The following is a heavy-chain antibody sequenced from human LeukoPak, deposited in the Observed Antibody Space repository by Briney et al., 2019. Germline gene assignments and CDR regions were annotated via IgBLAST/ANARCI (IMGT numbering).Heavy chain of an antibody. CDR3: AREGTYYFASGSFQGYYFDN. J-gene: IGHJ4*02. V-gene: IGHV3-30*03. CDR1: GFTFSSYG. Sequence: GGSLRLSCTASGFTFSSYGMHWVRQAPGKGLEWVAVISYDGSNKYYADSVKGRFTISRDNSKNTVYLQMNSVRPEDTALYYCAREGTYYFASGSFQGYYFDNWGQGTLVTVSS. CDR2: ISYDGSNK. D-gene: IGHD3-10*01.